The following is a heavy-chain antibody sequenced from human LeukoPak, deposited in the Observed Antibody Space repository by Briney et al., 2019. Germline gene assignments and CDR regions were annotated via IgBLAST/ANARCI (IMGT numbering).Heavy chain of an antibody. CDR2: ISGSGGST. CDR3: AKGKGYCSGGSCYFSLVTIDY. J-gene: IGHJ4*02. Sequence: GGSLRLSCAASGFIFSNYAMSWVRQAPGKGLEWVSAISGSGGSTYYADSVKGRFTISRDNSKNTLYLQMNSLRAEDTAVYYCAKGKGYCSGGSCYFSLVTIDYWGQGTLVTVSS. V-gene: IGHV3-23*01. CDR1: GFIFSNYA. D-gene: IGHD2-15*01.